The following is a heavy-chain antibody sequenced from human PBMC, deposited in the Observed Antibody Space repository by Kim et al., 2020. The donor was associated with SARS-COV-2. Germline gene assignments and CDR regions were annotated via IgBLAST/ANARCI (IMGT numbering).Heavy chain of an antibody. V-gene: IGHV3-23*01. CDR2: ITDNGGNT. D-gene: IGHD1-1*01. CDR3: VKAPTGIRFHFDS. CDR1: GFSFSAYA. J-gene: IGHJ4*02. Sequence: GGSLRLSCAASGFSFSAYAVTWVRQAPARGLEWVATITDNGGNTYYADSVRGRFTISRDNPQNTLYLQMNNLGAHDTAIYYCVKAPTGIRFHFDSWGQGT.